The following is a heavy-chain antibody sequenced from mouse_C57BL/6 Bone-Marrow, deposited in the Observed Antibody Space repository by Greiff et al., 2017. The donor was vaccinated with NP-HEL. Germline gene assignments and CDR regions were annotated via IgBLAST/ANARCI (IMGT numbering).Heavy chain of an antibody. V-gene: IGHV1-61*01. CDR3: ARGYYGSWFAY. J-gene: IGHJ3*01. CDR2: IYPSDSET. Sequence: QVQLKQPGAELVRPGSSVKLSCKASGYTFTSYWMDWVKQRPGQGLEWIGNIYPSDSETHYNQKFKDKATLTVDKSSSTAYMQLSSLTSEDSAVYYCARGYYGSWFAYWGQGTLVTVSA. CDR1: GYTFTSYW. D-gene: IGHD1-1*01.